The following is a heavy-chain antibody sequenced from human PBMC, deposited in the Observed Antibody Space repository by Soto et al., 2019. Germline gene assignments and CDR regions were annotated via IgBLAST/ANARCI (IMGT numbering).Heavy chain of an antibody. J-gene: IGHJ4*02. CDR1: GFIFSSYA. V-gene: IGHV3-23*01. Sequence: VHLLESGGGLVQTGGSLRLSCAASGFIFSSYAMSWVRQAPGKGLEWVASINVHGGSTNYADSVTGRFTMSRDDSKSMVFLQMDSLRADDTAVYYCAKNYYFDNWGQGTLIIVSS. CDR2: INVHGGST. CDR3: AKNYYFDN.